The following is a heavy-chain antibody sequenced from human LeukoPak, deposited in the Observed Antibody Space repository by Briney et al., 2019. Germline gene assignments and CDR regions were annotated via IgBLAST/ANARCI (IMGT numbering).Heavy chain of an antibody. Sequence: GGSLRLSCAASGFIFSDFGIHWVRQAPGRGLEWVAVISYDGSNKYYAESVKGRFTISRENSKNTLFLQMNSLRAEDTAVYYCAKDYREGSGSYYPRFDPWGQGTLVTVSS. V-gene: IGHV3-30*18. D-gene: IGHD1-26*01. CDR1: GFIFSDFG. CDR3: AKDYREGSGSYYPRFDP. J-gene: IGHJ5*02. CDR2: ISYDGSNK.